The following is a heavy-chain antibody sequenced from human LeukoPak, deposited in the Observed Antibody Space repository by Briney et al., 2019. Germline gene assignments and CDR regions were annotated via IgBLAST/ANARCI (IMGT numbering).Heavy chain of an antibody. D-gene: IGHD6-13*01. V-gene: IGHV3-15*01. CDR1: GFTFSNAW. J-gene: IGHJ4*02. CDR3: TTGLRSSWRTAY. Sequence: GGSLRLFCAASGFTFSNAWMSWVRQAPGKGLEWVGRIKSKTDGGTTDYAAPVKGRFTISRDDSKNTLYLQMNSLKTEDTAVYYCTTGLRSSWRTAYWGQGTLVTVSS. CDR2: IKSKTDGGTT.